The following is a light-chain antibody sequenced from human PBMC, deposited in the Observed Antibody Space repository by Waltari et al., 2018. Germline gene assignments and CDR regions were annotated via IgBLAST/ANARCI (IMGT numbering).Light chain of an antibody. Sequence: QSALTQPPSASGSPGQSVTISCTGTRSYFGNYNFVSWYQQLPGKAPKVIIYEVTKRSSGVPDRFSGSKSGNTASLTVSGLQAEDEADYYCSSFAGRWVFGGGTKLTVL. CDR1: RSYFGNYNF. CDR2: EVT. CDR3: SSFAGRWV. J-gene: IGLJ3*02. V-gene: IGLV2-8*01.